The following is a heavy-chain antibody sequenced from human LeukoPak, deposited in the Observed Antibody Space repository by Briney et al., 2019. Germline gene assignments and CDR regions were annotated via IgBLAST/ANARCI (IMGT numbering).Heavy chain of an antibody. J-gene: IGHJ4*02. CDR1: GFTFSSYS. CDR3: SETDYSSGRYSG. Sequence: VGSLRLSCAASGFTFSSYSMNLVRQAPGEGVECVSSISSSSRYIYYADSVKCRFTISRDNAKNSLYLQMNSLRAEDTAVYYCSETDYSSGRYSGWGQGTLVTVSS. CDR2: ISSSSRYI. D-gene: IGHD6-19*01. V-gene: IGHV3-21*01.